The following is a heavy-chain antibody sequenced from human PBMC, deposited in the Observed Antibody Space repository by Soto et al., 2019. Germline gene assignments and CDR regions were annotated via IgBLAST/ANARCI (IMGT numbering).Heavy chain of an antibody. J-gene: IGHJ5*02. CDR1: GASMNSYH. Sequence: QVQLQASGPGLVKPSETLSLTCTVSGASMNSYHWSWIRQPAGKGLEWIGHILSSGSTNYNPSLKSRVTMSVDTSKNQFSLRLMSLTAADTAVYYCARDQGVAAAGITWFDPWGQGSLVTVSS. V-gene: IGHV4-4*07. D-gene: IGHD6-13*01. CDR3: ARDQGVAAAGITWFDP. CDR2: ILSSGST.